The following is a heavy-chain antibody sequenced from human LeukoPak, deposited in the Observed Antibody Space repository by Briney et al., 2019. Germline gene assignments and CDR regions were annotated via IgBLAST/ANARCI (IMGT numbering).Heavy chain of an antibody. Sequence: ASLKVSCKASGYTSTSYYMHWVRQAPGQGLEWMGIINPSGGSTIYAQKFQGRVTMTRDTSTSTVYMELSSLRSEDTAVYYCARDYGPSYYYDSSGYLGYWGQGTLVTVSS. J-gene: IGHJ4*02. CDR3: ARDYGPSYYYDSSGYLGY. CDR1: GYTSTSYY. CDR2: INPSGGST. D-gene: IGHD3-22*01. V-gene: IGHV1-46*01.